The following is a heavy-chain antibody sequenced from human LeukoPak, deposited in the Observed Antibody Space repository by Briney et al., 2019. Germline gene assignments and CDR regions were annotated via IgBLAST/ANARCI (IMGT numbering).Heavy chain of an antibody. CDR2: LDPEDGET. V-gene: IGHV1-24*01. J-gene: IGHJ4*02. CDR3: ATVHYDYVWGSYRSRYYFDY. Sequence: ASVKVSCKVSGYTLTELSMHWVRQAPGKGLEWMGGLDPEDGETIYAQKFQGRVTMTEDTSTDTAYMELSSLRSEDTAVYYCATVHYDYVWGSYRSRYYFDYWGQGTLVTVSS. D-gene: IGHD3-16*02. CDR1: GYTLTELS.